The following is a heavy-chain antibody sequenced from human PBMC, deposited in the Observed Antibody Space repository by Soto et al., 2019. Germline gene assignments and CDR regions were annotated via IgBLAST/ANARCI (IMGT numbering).Heavy chain of an antibody. Sequence: PSETLSLTCAVSGCSISSYCWSWVRQPPGKGLEWMGSIYTDGSRNYYASPKSRVTMSVDTSKNQFSLKLSSVTAADTAVYYCARACSSNSCYDVFDYWGQGTLVT. D-gene: IGHD2-2*01. CDR3: ARACSSNSCYDVFDY. V-gene: IGHV4-4*07. CDR1: GCSISSYC. J-gene: IGHJ4*02. CDR2: IYTDGSR.